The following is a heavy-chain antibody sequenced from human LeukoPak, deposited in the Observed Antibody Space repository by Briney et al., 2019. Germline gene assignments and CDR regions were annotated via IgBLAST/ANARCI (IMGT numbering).Heavy chain of an antibody. CDR3: AKDGDNDSIPPFDY. CDR2: IKQDGSEK. Sequence: GGSLRLSCTASGFAFSSYWMSWVRQAPCKGLEGVANIKQDGSEKYYVDSGKGRFTVSRDNAKNSLYLQMTSLRDEDTAVYYCAKDGDNDSIPPFDYWGQGNLVTVSS. J-gene: IGHJ4*02. D-gene: IGHD7-27*01. V-gene: IGHV3-7*03. CDR1: GFAFSSYW.